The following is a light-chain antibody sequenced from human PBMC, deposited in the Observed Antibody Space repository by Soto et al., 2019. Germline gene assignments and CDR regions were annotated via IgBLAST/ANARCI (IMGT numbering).Light chain of an antibody. CDR2: ASS. J-gene: IGKJ3*01. Sequence: DLQMTQSPSSVSASVGDRVTITCRASQDILSWLAWYQQKPGEAPRLLIYASSNLQSGVPSRFSGSGSGTDFTLTISSLQAEDFATYYCQQANSFPITFGPGTRLDIK. CDR1: QDILSW. V-gene: IGKV1-12*01. CDR3: QQANSFPIT.